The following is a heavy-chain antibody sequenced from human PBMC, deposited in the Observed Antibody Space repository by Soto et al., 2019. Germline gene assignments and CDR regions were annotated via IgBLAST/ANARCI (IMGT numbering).Heavy chain of an antibody. CDR1: GFVFTDYW. CDR3: ATPAWTTMADPFAF. CDR2: IDGYGRTT. V-gene: IGHV3-74*01. D-gene: IGHD6-19*01. J-gene: IGHJ4*02. Sequence: EVRLVESGGGLVQPGESLRLSCEAAGFVFTDYWMHWVRQAPGKGLVWLSQIDGYGRTTYYADSVVKGRFTISRDNDRNTVYLQMSSLTVDDTAVYYCATPAWTTMADPFAFWGQGTLVTVSS.